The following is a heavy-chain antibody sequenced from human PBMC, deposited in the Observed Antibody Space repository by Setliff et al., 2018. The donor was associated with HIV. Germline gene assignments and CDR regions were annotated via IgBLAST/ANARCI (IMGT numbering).Heavy chain of an antibody. Sequence: SGPTLVNPTQALTLTCTVSGFSLRTPGMCVSWIRQPPGKALEWLARIDWDDDTPYNASLKTSLTVSKDTSQNQVVLSLANMDPVDTATYYCARRVLTSSDYFDYWGQGALVTVSS. D-gene: IGHD3-3*01. CDR3: ARRVLTSSDYFDY. CDR2: IDWDDDT. CDR1: GFSLRTPGMC. V-gene: IGHV2-70*11. J-gene: IGHJ4*02.